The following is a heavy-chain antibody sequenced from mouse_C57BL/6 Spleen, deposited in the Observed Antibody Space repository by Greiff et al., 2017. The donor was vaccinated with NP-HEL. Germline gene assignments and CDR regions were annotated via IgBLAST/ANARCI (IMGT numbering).Heavy chain of an antibody. CDR3: ARGGEGLGRGFAY. J-gene: IGHJ3*01. Sequence: QVQLQQSGAELMKPGASVKLSCKATGYTFTGYWIEWVKQRPGHGLEWIGEILPGNGSTNYNEKFKGKATFTADTSSNTADMQLSSLTTEDSAIYYCARGGEGLGRGFAYWGQGTLVTVAA. CDR2: ILPGNGST. D-gene: IGHD4-1*01. CDR1: GYTFTGYW. V-gene: IGHV1-9*01.